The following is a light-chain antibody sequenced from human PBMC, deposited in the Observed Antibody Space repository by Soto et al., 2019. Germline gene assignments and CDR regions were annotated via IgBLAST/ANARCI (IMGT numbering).Light chain of an antibody. CDR1: QSVGSTY. CDR2: GAS. CDR3: QQYGDSPWT. J-gene: IGKJ1*01. V-gene: IGKV3-20*01. Sequence: EVVFTQSPGTLSFSPGERATLSCRASQSVGSTYLAWYQRKPGQAPRLLIYGASSRATGIPDRFSGSASGTDFTLTISRLEPEDFAVYYCQQYGDSPWTFGQGTKVDIK.